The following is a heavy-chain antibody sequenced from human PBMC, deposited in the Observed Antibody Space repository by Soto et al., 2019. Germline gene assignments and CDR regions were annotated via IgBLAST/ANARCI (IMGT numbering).Heavy chain of an antibody. CDR3: ASLSYGDDGSYYAYYGMDV. D-gene: IGHD4-17*01. V-gene: IGHV3-33*01. CDR1: GFTFSSYG. CDR2: MWYDGSNK. J-gene: IGHJ6*02. Sequence: PEGSLRVSCAASGFTFSSYGMHWVRQAPGKGLEWVAVMWYDGSNKYYADSVKGRFTISRDHSKNTLYLQINSLRAEDTAVYSCASLSYGDDGSYYAYYGMDVWGQGTTVTVSS.